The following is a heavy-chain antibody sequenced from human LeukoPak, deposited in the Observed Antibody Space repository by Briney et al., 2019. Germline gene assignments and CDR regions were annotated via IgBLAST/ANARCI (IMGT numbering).Heavy chain of an antibody. CDR2: ISGGSGNR. Sequence: GGSLRLSYAASGFNFNDYAMTWVRQAPGKGLEWVSGISGGSGNRDYGDSVKGRFTISRDNSKSTLYLQMSGLRAEDTAVYFCAREVGQLDAFDIWGQGTMVTVSS. CDR3: AREVGQLDAFDI. D-gene: IGHD6-6*01. J-gene: IGHJ3*02. V-gene: IGHV3-23*01. CDR1: GFNFNDYA.